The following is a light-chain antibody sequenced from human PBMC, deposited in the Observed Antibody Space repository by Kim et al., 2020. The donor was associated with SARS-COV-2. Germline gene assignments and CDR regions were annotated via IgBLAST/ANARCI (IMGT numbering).Light chain of an antibody. CDR2: DAS. Sequence: IVLTQSPATLSLSPGERVTLSCRASQSVGSYLAWYQQKPGQAPRLLIYDASDRATNIPARFSGSGSGTDFTLTISSLEPEDFAVYYCQQRSSWPRTFGGGTKVDIK. CDR3: QQRSSWPRT. V-gene: IGKV3-11*01. CDR1: QSVGSY. J-gene: IGKJ4*01.